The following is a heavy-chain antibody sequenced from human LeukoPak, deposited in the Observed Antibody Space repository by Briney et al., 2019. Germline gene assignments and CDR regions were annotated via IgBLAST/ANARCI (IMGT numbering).Heavy chain of an antibody. CDR2: ITRSSSAK. CDR1: GFTFSSYS. Sequence: PGGSLRLSCVASGFTFSSYSMNWVRQAPGKGLEWVSYITRSSSAKFYADSVKGRFTISRDNAENLLYLQINSLRAEDTAVYYCTRDQEGSDYWGQGTLVTVSS. V-gene: IGHV3-48*01. CDR3: TRDQEGSDY. J-gene: IGHJ4*02.